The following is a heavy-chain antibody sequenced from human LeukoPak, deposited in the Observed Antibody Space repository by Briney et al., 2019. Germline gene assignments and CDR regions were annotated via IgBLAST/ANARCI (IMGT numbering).Heavy chain of an antibody. CDR3: ARAYSSSWYGIFDS. CDR2: IWYDGSNK. Sequence: PGRSLRLSCAASGFTFSSYGMHWVRQAPGKGLEWVAVIWYDGSNKYYADSVKGRFTISRDNSKNTLYLQMNSLRAEDTAVYYCARAYSSSWYGIFDSWGQGTLVTVSS. D-gene: IGHD6-13*01. V-gene: IGHV3-33*01. CDR1: GFTFSSYG. J-gene: IGHJ4*02.